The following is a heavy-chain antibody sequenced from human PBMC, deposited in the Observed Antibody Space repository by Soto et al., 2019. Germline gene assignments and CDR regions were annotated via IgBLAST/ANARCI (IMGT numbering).Heavy chain of an antibody. Sequence: ASVKVSCKASGYTFTGYYMHWVRQAPGQGLEWMGWINPNSGDTNYAQKFQGWVTMTRDTSISTAYMELSRLRSDDTAVYYCARDKGLNWNGYYYYYGMDVWGQGTTVTVSS. D-gene: IGHD1-20*01. J-gene: IGHJ6*02. CDR2: INPNSGDT. CDR1: GYTFTGYY. CDR3: ARDKGLNWNGYYYYYGMDV. V-gene: IGHV1-2*04.